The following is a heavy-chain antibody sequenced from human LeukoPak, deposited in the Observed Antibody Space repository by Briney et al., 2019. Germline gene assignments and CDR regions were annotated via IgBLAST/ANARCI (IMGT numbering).Heavy chain of an antibody. J-gene: IGHJ5*02. CDR1: GGSISSGSDY. Sequence: SQTLSLTCTVSGGSISSGSDYWSWIRQPAGKGLEWIGRIYTSGSTNYNPSLKSRVTISVDTSKNQFSLKLSSVTAAATAVYYCARGPQPTTYYYDSSGYYGWFDPWGKGTLVTVSS. V-gene: IGHV4-61*02. CDR2: IYTSGST. CDR3: ARGPQPTTYYYDSSGYYGWFDP. D-gene: IGHD3-22*01.